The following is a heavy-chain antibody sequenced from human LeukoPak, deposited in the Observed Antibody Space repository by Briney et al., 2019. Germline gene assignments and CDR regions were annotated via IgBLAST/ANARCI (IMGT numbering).Heavy chain of an antibody. Sequence: ETLSLTCTVSGGSISSYYWSWIRQPPGKGLEWVSSISSSSSYIYYADSVKGRFTISRDNAKNSLYLQMNSLRAEDTAVYYCARQYYDILTGYYKPGDYFDYWGQGTLVTVSS. CDR2: ISSSSSYI. CDR1: GGSISSYY. CDR3: ARQYYDILTGYYKPGDYFDY. J-gene: IGHJ4*02. D-gene: IGHD3-9*01. V-gene: IGHV3-21*01.